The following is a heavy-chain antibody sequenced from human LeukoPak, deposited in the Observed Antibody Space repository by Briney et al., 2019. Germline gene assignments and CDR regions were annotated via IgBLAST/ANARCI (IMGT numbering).Heavy chain of an antibody. CDR1: GFTFDDYA. CDR3: AKDPNYDFWSGYYFDY. V-gene: IGHV3-43D*03. D-gene: IGHD3-3*01. J-gene: IGHJ4*02. CDR2: ISWDGGST. Sequence: GGSLRLSCAASGFTFDDYAMHWVRQAPGKGLEWVSLISWDGGSTYYADSVKGRFTISRDNSKNTLYLQMNSLRAEDTAVYYCAKDPNYDFWSGYYFDYWGQGTLVTVSS.